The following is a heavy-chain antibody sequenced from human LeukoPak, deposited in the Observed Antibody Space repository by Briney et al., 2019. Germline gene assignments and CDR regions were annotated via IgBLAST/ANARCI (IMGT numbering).Heavy chain of an antibody. J-gene: IGHJ4*02. D-gene: IGHD3-22*01. CDR1: GFAFTNAW. CDR2: IKSKTDGGTA. Sequence: PGGSLRLSCAASGFAFTNAWMNWVRQAPGKGLEWVGRIKSKTDGGTADYAAPVKGRFTISRDDSKNTLYLQMNSLKTEDTAVYYCTTADSSGRFLIDYWGQGTLVTVSS. V-gene: IGHV3-15*07. CDR3: TTADSSGRFLIDY.